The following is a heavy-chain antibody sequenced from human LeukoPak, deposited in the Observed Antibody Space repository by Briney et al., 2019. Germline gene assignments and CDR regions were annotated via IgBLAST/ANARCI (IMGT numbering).Heavy chain of an antibody. Sequence: GSLRLSCAASGFTFSSYAMSWVRQAPGKGLEWVSVISGSGGTTYYADSVKGRFTISRDNSKNTLYLRMSSLRAEDTAVYYCARDPVGVRGWFDPWGQGTLVTVSS. J-gene: IGHJ5*02. D-gene: IGHD3-16*01. V-gene: IGHV3-23*01. CDR1: GFTFSSYA. CDR3: ARDPVGVRGWFDP. CDR2: ISGSGGTT.